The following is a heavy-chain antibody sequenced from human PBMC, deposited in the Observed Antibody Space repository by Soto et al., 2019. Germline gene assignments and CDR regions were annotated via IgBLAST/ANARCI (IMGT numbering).Heavy chain of an antibody. CDR3: ARRPPLSGFYLDD. Sequence: GRSLRLSCAASGFTFSNHWMTWVRQAPGKELKWVASVNQDVSEKYSVDSAKGRFTISRDTAKNSLYLQMNSLRVEHTALDYCARRPPLSGFYLDDSGHGAVGAVSS. V-gene: IGHV3-7*03. D-gene: IGHD6-25*01. J-gene: IGHJ4*01. CDR2: VNQDVSEK. CDR1: GFTFSNHW.